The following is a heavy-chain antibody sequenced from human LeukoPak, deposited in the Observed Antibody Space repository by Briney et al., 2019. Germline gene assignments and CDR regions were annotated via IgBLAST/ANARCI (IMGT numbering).Heavy chain of an antibody. CDR3: ASSSPSPIRFLDY. CDR2: IYYSGST. Sequence: SETLSLTFTVSGGSISSGDYYWSWIRQPPGKGLEWIGYIYYSGSTYYNPSLKSRVTISVDTSKNQFSLKLSSVTAADTAVYYCASSSPSPIRFLDYWGQGTLVTVSS. CDR1: GGSISSGDYY. D-gene: IGHD3-3*01. V-gene: IGHV4-30-4*01. J-gene: IGHJ4*02.